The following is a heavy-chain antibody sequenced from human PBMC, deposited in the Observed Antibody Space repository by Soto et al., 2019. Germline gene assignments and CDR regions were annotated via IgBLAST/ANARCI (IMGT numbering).Heavy chain of an antibody. Sequence: PSETLSLTCTVSGGSISSYYWSWIRQPPGKGLEWIGYIYYSGSTNYNPSLKSRVTISVDTSKNQFSLKLSSVTAADTAVYYCARQAGATRDYYYYYGMDVWGQATTVTVS. V-gene: IGHV4-59*08. D-gene: IGHD1-26*01. CDR2: IYYSGST. CDR3: ARQAGATRDYYYYYGMDV. J-gene: IGHJ6*02. CDR1: GGSISSYY.